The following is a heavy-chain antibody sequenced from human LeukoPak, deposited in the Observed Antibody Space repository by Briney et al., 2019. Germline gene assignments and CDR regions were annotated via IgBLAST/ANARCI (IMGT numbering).Heavy chain of an antibody. Sequence: GRSLRLSCAGSGFTFSTYGMYWVRQAPGKGLEWVAVISYDGSNEYYADSVKGRFTISRDNSKNTVYLQMNSLRPEDTAVYYRAKPYTSGYFDYWGQGTLVTVSS. CDR1: GFTFSTYG. J-gene: IGHJ4*02. D-gene: IGHD3-22*01. CDR3: AKPYTSGYFDY. CDR2: ISYDGSNE. V-gene: IGHV3-30*18.